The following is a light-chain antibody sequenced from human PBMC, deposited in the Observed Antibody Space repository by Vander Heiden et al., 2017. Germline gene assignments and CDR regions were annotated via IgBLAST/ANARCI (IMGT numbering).Light chain of an antibody. CDR1: SSDVGGYNN. CDR3: SSATSSSTLV. CDR2: EVS. J-gene: IGLJ2*01. V-gene: IGLV2-14*01. Sequence: QSALTQPASVSGSPGQSITISCTGTSSDVGGYNNVSWYQQHPGKAPKLMIYEVSKRPSGVSNRFSGSKSGNTASLTISGLQDEDEADYYCSSATSSSTLVFGGGTKLTVL.